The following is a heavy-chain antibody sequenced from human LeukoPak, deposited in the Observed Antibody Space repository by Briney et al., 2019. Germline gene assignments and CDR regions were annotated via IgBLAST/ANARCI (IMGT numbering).Heavy chain of an antibody. CDR1: GGSISSSNW. CDR2: IYHSGST. V-gene: IGHV4-4*02. J-gene: IGHJ6*02. D-gene: IGHD2-21*02. Sequence: IPSGTLSLTCAVSGGSISSSNWWSWVRQPPGKGLEWIGEIYHSGSTNYNPSLKSRVTISVDKSKNQFSLKLSSVTAADTAVYYCAREPFTAIPYYYYYGMDVWGQGTTVTVSS. CDR3: AREPFTAIPYYYYYGMDV.